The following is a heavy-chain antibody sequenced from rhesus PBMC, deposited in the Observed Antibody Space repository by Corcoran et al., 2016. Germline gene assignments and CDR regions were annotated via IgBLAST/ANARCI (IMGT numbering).Heavy chain of an antibody. CDR3: ARLDTVATTTGYFDY. D-gene: IGHD4-29*01. CDR1: GGSLSGYY. J-gene: IGHJ4*01. CDR2: IDGRGGRT. V-gene: IGHV4-160*01. Sequence: QVQLQESGPGLVKPSETLSLTCAVSGGSLSGYYWSWLRQPPGKGLAWIGRIDGRGGRTDYNPSHKSRVTIATDTSKNQFSLKLSSVTAADTAVYYCARLDTVATTTGYFDYWGQGVLVTVSS.